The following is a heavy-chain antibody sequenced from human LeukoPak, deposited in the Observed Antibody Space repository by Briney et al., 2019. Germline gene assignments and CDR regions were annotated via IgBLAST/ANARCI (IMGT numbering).Heavy chain of an antibody. CDR2: IYTSGST. J-gene: IGHJ5*02. V-gene: IGHV4-4*07. CDR1: GGSISSSY. CDR3: SGWTSYWFDP. Sequence: SETLSLTCTVSGGSISSSYWSWIRQPAGKGLEWIGRIYTSGSTNYNPSLKSRVTMSVDTSKNQFSLKLSSVTAADTAVYYCSGWTSYWFDPWGQGTLVTVSS. D-gene: IGHD6-19*01.